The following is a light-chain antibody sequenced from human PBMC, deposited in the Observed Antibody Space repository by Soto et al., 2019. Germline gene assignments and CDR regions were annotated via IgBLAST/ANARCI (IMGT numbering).Light chain of an antibody. V-gene: IGLV2-11*01. CDR3: CSYAGSYTWV. J-gene: IGLJ3*02. CDR2: VVN. Sequence: QSALTQPRSVSGSPGQSVTISCTGTSSDVGDYNYVSWYQQHPGKAPKLLIYVVNMRPSGVPDRFSGSKSGNTASLTISGLQAEDEADYSCCSYAGSYTWVFGGGTKLTVL. CDR1: SSDVGDYNY.